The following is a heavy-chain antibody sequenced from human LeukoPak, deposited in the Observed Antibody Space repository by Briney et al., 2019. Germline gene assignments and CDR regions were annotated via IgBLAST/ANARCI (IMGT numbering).Heavy chain of an antibody. CDR1: GGSISSSSYY. V-gene: IGHV4-39*01. CDR3: ASFYYYGSGS. Sequence: SETLSLTCTVSGGSISSSSYYWGWIRQPPGKGLEWIGSIYYSGNTYYNPSLKSRVTISVDTSKNQFSLKLSSVTAADTAVYYCASFYYYGSGSWGQGTLVTVSS. J-gene: IGHJ4*02. CDR2: IYYSGNT. D-gene: IGHD3-10*01.